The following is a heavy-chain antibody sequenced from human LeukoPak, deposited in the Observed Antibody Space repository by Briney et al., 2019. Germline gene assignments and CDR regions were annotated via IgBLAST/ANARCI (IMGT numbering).Heavy chain of an antibody. CDR3: AKDTSGRFSFDP. CDR1: GFTFSSYA. J-gene: IGHJ5*02. D-gene: IGHD3-3*01. CDR2: ISGGGGST. Sequence: GGSLRLSCAASGFTFSSYAMSWVRQAPGKGLEWVSAISGGGGSTYYADSVKGRFTISRDNSKNTLYLQMNSLRAEDTAVYYCAKDTSGRFSFDPWGQGTLVTVSS. V-gene: IGHV3-23*01.